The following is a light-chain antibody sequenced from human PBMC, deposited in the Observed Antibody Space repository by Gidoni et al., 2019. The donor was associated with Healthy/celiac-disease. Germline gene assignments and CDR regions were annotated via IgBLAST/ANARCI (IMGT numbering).Light chain of an antibody. J-gene: IGLJ2*01. CDR3: GTCDSSLSAGF. CDR1: SSNIGNNY. CDR2: ENN. Sequence: QKVTISCSGSSSNIGNNYVSWYQQLPGTAPKLLIYENNKRPSGIPDRFSGSKSGTSATLGITGLQTGDEADYYCGTCDSSLSAGFFGGGTKLTVL. V-gene: IGLV1-51*01.